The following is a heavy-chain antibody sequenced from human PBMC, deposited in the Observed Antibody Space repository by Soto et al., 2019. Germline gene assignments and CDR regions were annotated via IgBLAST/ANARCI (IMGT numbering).Heavy chain of an antibody. J-gene: IGHJ4*02. V-gene: IGHV4-59*01. Sequence: SETLSLSCTVSGGSISSYYWSWIRQPPGKGLEWIGYIYYSGSTNYNPSLKSRVTISVDTSKNQFSLKLSSVTAADTAVYYCARAPAPLYSSSWYYCDYWGQGTLVTVS. CDR2: IYYSGST. CDR3: ARAPAPLYSSSWYYCDY. CDR1: GGSISSYY. D-gene: IGHD6-13*01.